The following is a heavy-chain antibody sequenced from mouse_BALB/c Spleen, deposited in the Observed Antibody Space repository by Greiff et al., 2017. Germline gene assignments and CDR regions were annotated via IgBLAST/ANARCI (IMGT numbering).Heavy chain of an antibody. V-gene: IGHV1-7*01. CDR3: KEGYYGSSPYYYAMDY. CDR2: INPSTGYT. D-gene: IGHD1-1*01. Sequence: QVQLQQSGAELAKPGASVKMSCKASGYTFTSYWMHWVKQRPGQGLEWIGYINPSTGYTEYNQKFKDKATLTADKSSSTAYMQLNSLTSEDSAVYFCKEGYYGSSPYYYAMDYWGQGTSVTVSS. J-gene: IGHJ4*01. CDR1: GYTFTSYW.